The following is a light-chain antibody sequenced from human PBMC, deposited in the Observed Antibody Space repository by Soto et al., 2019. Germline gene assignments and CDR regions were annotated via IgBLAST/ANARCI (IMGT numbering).Light chain of an antibody. CDR1: QGISSY. V-gene: IGKV1-9*01. J-gene: IGKJ4*01. Sequence: DIQLTQSPSFLSASVGDRVTITCRASQGISSYLAWYQQKPGKAPKLLIYDASTLQSGVPSRFSGSGSGTEFTLTISSLQPEDFATYYCQQLNSYPPFFGGGTKVEIK. CDR2: DAS. CDR3: QQLNSYPPF.